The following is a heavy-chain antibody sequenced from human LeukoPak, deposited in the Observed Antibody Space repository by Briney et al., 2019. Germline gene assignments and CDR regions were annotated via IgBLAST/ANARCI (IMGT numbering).Heavy chain of an antibody. Sequence: SETLSPTCAVYGGPFSGYYWSWIRQPPGRGLEWIGEIIHTGSTNYNPSLKSRVTISVDTAKNQFSLKLSSVTAADTAVYYCARGRVAARRGYYYMDVWGKGTTVTVSS. CDR2: IIHTGST. V-gene: IGHV4-34*01. CDR1: GGPFSGYY. J-gene: IGHJ6*03. CDR3: ARGRVAARRGYYYMDV. D-gene: IGHD6-6*01.